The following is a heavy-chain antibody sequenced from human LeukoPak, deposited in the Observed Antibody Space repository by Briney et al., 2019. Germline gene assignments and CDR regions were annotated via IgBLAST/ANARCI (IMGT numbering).Heavy chain of an antibody. J-gene: IGHJ4*02. Sequence: ASVKVSCKASGYTFTGSYMHWVRQAPGQGLEWMGWINPNSGGTNYAQKFQGRVTMTRDTSISTAYMELSRLRSDDTAVYYCARDLTMIRGTLGYWGQGTLVTVSS. CDR1: GYTFTGSY. CDR3: ARDLTMIRGTLGY. D-gene: IGHD3-10*01. V-gene: IGHV1-2*02. CDR2: INPNSGGT.